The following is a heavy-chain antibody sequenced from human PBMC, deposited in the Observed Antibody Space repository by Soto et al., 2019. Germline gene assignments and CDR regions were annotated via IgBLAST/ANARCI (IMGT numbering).Heavy chain of an antibody. Sequence: EVQLVESGGGLVQPGGSLRLSCAASGFTVSSNYMSWVRQAPGKGLEWVSVIYSGGSTYYADSVKGRFSISRDNSKNTQYLQVNSLGAEDTVGYYCAREPADYWGQGTLVTVSS. CDR1: GFTVSSNY. J-gene: IGHJ4*02. CDR2: IYSGGST. CDR3: AREPADY. V-gene: IGHV3-66*01.